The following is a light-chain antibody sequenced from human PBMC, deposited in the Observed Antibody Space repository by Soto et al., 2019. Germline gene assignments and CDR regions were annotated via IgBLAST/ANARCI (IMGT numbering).Light chain of an antibody. J-gene: IGKJ3*01. CDR1: QDISSY. CDR2: AAS. Sequence: DIQMTQSPSSLSASVGDSVTITCRASQDISSYLNWYQQKPGKAPKLLIYAASTLHSGVPSRFSGSESGTDCTLTISSLQPEDFATYSWQQTYRTLFTFGPGTKVDFK. CDR3: QQTYRTLFT. V-gene: IGKV1-39*01.